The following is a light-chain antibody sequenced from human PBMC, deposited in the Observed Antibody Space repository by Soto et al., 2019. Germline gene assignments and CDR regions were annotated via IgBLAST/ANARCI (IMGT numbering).Light chain of an antibody. Sequence: EIVMTQSPATLSVSPGERATLSCRASQSVSSNLAWYQQKPGQAPRLLIYGASTRVTGIPARFSGSGSGTDFTLTITRLEPEDFAVYYCQQFGGSSRTFGQGTKV. CDR1: QSVSSN. V-gene: IGKV3-15*01. J-gene: IGKJ1*01. CDR2: GAS. CDR3: QQFGGSSRT.